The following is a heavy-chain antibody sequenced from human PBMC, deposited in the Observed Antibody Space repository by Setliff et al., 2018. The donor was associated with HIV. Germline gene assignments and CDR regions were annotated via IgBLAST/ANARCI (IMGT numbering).Heavy chain of an antibody. D-gene: IGHD3-10*01. J-gene: IGHJ6*03. CDR3: AKPYRGSVVRDQGYMDV. CDR2: ISGSAGST. Sequence: LRLSCAVSGFTFSSYAMSWVRQAPGKGLEWVSAISGSAGSTYYADSVKGRFTISGDNSKNTLYLQMNSLGAEDTAVYYCAKPYRGSVVRDQGYMDVWGKGTTVTVSS. CDR1: GFTFSSYA. V-gene: IGHV3-23*01.